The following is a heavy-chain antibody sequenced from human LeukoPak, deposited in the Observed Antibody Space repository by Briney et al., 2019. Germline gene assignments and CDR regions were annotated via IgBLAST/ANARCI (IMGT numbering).Heavy chain of an antibody. CDR2: INPNSGGT. CDR3: AREPYDSSGYYSHFDY. V-gene: IGHV1-2*06. J-gene: IGHJ4*02. CDR1: GYTFTGDY. D-gene: IGHD3-22*01. Sequence: ASVKVSCKASGYTFTGDYMHWVRQAPGQGLEWMGRINPNSGGTNYAQKFQGRVTMTRDTSISTAYMELSRLRSDDTAVYYCAREPYDSSGYYSHFDYWGQGTLVTVSS.